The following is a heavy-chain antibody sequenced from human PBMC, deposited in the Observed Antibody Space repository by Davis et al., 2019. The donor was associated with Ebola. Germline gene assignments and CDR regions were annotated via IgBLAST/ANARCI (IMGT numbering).Heavy chain of an antibody. Sequence: SVKVSCKASGGTFSSYAISWVRQAPGQGLEWMGGIIPILGIANYAQKLQGRVTMTTDTSTSTAYMELRSLRSDDTAVYYCAREWNYGMDVWGQGTTVTVSS. CDR2: IIPILGIA. J-gene: IGHJ6*02. V-gene: IGHV1-69*10. CDR3: AREWNYGMDV. CDR1: GGTFSSYA.